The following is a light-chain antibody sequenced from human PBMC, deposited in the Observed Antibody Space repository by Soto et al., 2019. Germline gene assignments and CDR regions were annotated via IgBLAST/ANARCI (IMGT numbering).Light chain of an antibody. Sequence: QSVLTQPPSASGTPGQRVTISCSGSSSNIGSNYVYWYQQLPGTAPKLPIYRNNQRPSGVPDRFSGSKSGTSASLAISGLRSEDEADYYCAAWDDSLSGSFVFGTGTKVTVL. CDR1: SSNIGSNY. V-gene: IGLV1-47*01. CDR2: RNN. CDR3: AAWDDSLSGSFV. J-gene: IGLJ1*01.